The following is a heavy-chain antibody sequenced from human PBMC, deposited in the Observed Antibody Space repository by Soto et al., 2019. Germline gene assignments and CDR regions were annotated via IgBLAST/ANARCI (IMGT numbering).Heavy chain of an antibody. CDR1: GFTFSTAW. V-gene: IGHV3-15*01. CDR2: IKSKTDGGTT. CDR3: TTHWRTSSTDY. J-gene: IGHJ4*02. Sequence: EVQLVESGGGLVKPGGSLRLSCAASGFTFSTAWMTWVRQAPGKGLEWVGRIKSKTDGGTTDYAAPVKGRFTISRDDSKNTLYLQMNSLKIEDTAVYYCTTHWRTSSTDYWGQGTLVTVSS. D-gene: IGHD2-2*01.